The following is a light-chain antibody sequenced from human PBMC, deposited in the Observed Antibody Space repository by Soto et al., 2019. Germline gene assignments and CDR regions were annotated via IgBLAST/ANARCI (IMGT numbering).Light chain of an antibody. V-gene: IGKV1-5*03. J-gene: IGKJ1*01. Sequence: DIQMTQSPSTLSASVGDRVTITCRDSQSISSWLAWYQQKPGKAPKLLIYKASSLESGVPSRFSGSGSGTEFTLTISSLQPDDFATYYCQQYNSYSWTFGQGTKVAIK. CDR2: KAS. CDR3: QQYNSYSWT. CDR1: QSISSW.